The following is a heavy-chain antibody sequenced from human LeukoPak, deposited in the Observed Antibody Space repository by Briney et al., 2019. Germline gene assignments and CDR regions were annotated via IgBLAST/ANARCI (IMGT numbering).Heavy chain of an antibody. CDR1: GFTFSSYA. Sequence: GRSVRLSCPASGFTFSSYAMHWVRQAPGKGLEWVAVISYDGSNKYYADSVKGRFTISRDNSKNTLYLQMNSLRAEDTAVYYCARDSSGWSGDYWGQGTLVTVSS. CDR3: ARDSSGWSGDY. V-gene: IGHV3-30-3*01. J-gene: IGHJ4*02. D-gene: IGHD6-19*01. CDR2: ISYDGSNK.